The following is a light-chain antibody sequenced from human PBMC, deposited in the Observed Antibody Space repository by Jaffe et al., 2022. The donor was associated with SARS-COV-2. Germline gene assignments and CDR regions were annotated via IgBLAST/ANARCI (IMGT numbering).Light chain of an antibody. CDR1: SSNIGNNY. CDR3: GTWDSSLSAL. CDR2: ENN. Sequence: QSVLTQPPSVSAAPGQKVTISCSGGSSNIGNNYVSWYRQLPGTAPKLLIFENNKRPSGIPDRFSGSKSGTSATLGITGLQTGDEADYYCGTWDSSLSALFGGGTKLTVL. V-gene: IGLV1-51*02. J-gene: IGLJ3*02.